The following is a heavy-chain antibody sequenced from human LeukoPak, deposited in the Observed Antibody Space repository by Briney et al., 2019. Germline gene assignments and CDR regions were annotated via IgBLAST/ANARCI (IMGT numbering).Heavy chain of an antibody. Sequence: GGSLRLSCAASGFTFSSYSMSWVRQAPGKGLEWVSAISGSGGSTYYADSVKGRFTISRDNSKNTLYLQMNSLRAEDTAVYYCATRDDLAYCGGDCSDAFDIWGQGTMVTVSS. CDR1: GFTFSSYS. V-gene: IGHV3-23*01. CDR3: ATRDDLAYCGGDCSDAFDI. D-gene: IGHD2-21*02. J-gene: IGHJ3*02. CDR2: ISGSGGST.